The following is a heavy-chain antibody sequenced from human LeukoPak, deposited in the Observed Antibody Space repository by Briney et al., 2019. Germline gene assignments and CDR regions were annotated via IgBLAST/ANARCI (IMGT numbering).Heavy chain of an antibody. D-gene: IGHD3-10*01. CDR2: ISSSSSYI. Sequence: GGSLRLSCAASGFTFSSYSMNWVRQAPGRGLEWVSSISSSSSYIYYADSVKGRFTISRDNAKNSLYLQMNSLRAEDTAVYYCARDQGITMVRGDPYYYYGMDVWGQGTTVTVSS. J-gene: IGHJ6*02. CDR1: GFTFSSYS. V-gene: IGHV3-21*01. CDR3: ARDQGITMVRGDPYYYYGMDV.